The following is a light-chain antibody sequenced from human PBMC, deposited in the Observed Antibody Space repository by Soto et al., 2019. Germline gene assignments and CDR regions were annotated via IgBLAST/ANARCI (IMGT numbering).Light chain of an antibody. Sequence: EIVLTQSPGTLALSPGERATLSCRASQSVSSSYLAWYQQRPGQAPRLLIYGASSRATGIPDRFSGSGSGTDFALTISRLEPEDFALYYCQKYNSALFTFGPGTKVDIK. CDR1: QSVSSSY. CDR2: GAS. J-gene: IGKJ3*01. V-gene: IGKV3-20*01. CDR3: QKYNSALFT.